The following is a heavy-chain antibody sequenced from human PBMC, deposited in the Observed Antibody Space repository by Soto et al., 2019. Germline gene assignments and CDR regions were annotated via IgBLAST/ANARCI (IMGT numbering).Heavy chain of an antibody. CDR1: GGSFSNYI. CDR3: ARGLFGQQWLVGFDT. V-gene: IGHV1-69*13. D-gene: IGHD6-19*01. J-gene: IGHJ4*02. Sequence: ASVKVSCKASGGSFSNYIFAWVRQAPGQGLEWMGGTIPMFATAQYAQKLQGRVTITADESTSTVYMDLTSLRSDDTAVYYCARGLFGQQWLVGFDTWGQGTLVTVSS. CDR2: TIPMFATA.